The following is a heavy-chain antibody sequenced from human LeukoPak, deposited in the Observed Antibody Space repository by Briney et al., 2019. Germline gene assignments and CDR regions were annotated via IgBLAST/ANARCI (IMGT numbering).Heavy chain of an antibody. J-gene: IGHJ6*03. Sequence: PSETLSLTCTVSGGSISSYYWSWIRQPPGKGLEWIGYIYHSGSINYNPSLKSRVTISVDTSKNQFSLKLSSVTAADTAVYYCARDHMVRGVGPDYYYMDVWGKGTTVTVSS. V-gene: IGHV4-59*01. CDR1: GGSISSYY. CDR3: ARDHMVRGVGPDYYYMDV. D-gene: IGHD3-10*01. CDR2: IYHSGSI.